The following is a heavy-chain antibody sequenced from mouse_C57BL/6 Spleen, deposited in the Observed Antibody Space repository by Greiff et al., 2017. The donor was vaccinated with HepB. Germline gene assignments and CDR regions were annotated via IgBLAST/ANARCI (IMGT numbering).Heavy chain of an antibody. J-gene: IGHJ2*01. V-gene: IGHV1-7*01. D-gene: IGHD3-2*02. CDR3: ARDSSGYLDY. Sequence: VQLQQSGAELAKPGASVKLSCKASGYTFTSYWMHWVKQRPGQGLEWIGYINPSNGGTNYNEKFKSKATLTVDKSSSTAYMQLSSLTSEDSAVYYCARDSSGYLDYWGQGTTLTVSS. CDR1: GYTFTSYW. CDR2: INPSNGGT.